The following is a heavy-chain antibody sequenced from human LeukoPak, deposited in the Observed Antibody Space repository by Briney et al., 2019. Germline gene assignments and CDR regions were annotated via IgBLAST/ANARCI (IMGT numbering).Heavy chain of an antibody. CDR1: GFTFSSYW. CDR2: IKQDGSEK. V-gene: IGHV3-7*01. Sequence: GGSLRLSCAASGFTFSSYWMSWVRQAPGKRLEWVANIKQDGSEKYYVDSVKGRFAISRDNAKNSLYLQMNSLRAEDTAVYYCAQSGDRWYYFDYWGQGTLVTVSS. J-gene: IGHJ4*02. D-gene: IGHD4-23*01. CDR3: AQSGDRWYYFDY.